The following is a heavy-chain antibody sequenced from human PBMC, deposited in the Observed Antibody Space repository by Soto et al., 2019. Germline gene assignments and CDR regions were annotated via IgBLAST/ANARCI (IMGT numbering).Heavy chain of an antibody. CDR2: ISYDGSNK. D-gene: IGHD2-21*02. Sequence: GGALRLSLAAPGFTFSRYGMHWVRPGPGKGLEWVAVISYDGSNKYYADSVKGRFTISRDNSKNTLYLQMNSLRAEDTAVYYCAKDSRHIVVVTAIDYWGQATLVTVSS. J-gene: IGHJ4*02. CDR3: AKDSRHIVVVTAIDY. CDR1: GFTFSRYG. V-gene: IGHV3-30*18.